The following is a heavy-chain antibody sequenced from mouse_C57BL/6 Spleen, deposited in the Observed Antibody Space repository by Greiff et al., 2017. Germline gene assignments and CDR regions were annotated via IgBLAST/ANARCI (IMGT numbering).Heavy chain of an antibody. CDR3: SRPITTVVAKAMDY. D-gene: IGHD1-1*01. V-gene: IGHV1-4*01. CDR2: FNSSSGYT. Sequence: QVQLKQSGAELARPGASVTMSCKASGYTFTSYTMHWVKQRPGQGLEWIGYFNSSSGYTKYNQKFKDKATFTADKSSCTAYMQLSRLTSEDAAVYYCSRPITTVVAKAMDYWGQGTSVTVSS. J-gene: IGHJ4*01. CDR1: GYTFTSYT.